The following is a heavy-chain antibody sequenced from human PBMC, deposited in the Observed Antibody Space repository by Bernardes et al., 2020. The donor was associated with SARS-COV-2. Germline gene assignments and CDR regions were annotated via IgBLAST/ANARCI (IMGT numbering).Heavy chain of an antibody. CDR1: AGSISSSSYY. CDR2: IYYSGST. Sequence: SEPLSLTCTVSAGSISSSSYYWGWLLQPPGKGLEWIGTIYYSGSTYYNPSLKSRVTISVDTSKNQFSLKLSSVTAADTAVYYCARSEIVVVPTTIRGVDYWGQGTLVTVSS. J-gene: IGHJ4*02. CDR3: ARSEIVVVPTTIRGVDY. D-gene: IGHD2-2*02. V-gene: IGHV4-39*07.